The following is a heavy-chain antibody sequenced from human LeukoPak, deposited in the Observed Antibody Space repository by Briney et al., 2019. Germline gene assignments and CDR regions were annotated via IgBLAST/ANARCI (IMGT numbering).Heavy chain of an antibody. CDR3: AKGRAYGSSWYLIGSDY. V-gene: IGHV3-23*01. Sequence: GGSLRLSCAASGFTFSSYAMSWVRQAPGKGLEWVSAISGSGGSTYYADSVKGRFTISRDNSKNTLYLQMNSLRAEDTAVYYCAKGRAYGSSWYLIGSDYWGQGTLVTVSS. CDR1: GFTFSSYA. D-gene: IGHD6-13*01. J-gene: IGHJ4*02. CDR2: ISGSGGST.